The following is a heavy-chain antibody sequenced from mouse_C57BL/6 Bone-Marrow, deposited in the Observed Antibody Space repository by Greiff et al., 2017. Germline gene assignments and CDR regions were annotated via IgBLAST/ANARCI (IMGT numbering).Heavy chain of an antibody. D-gene: IGHD3-2*02. J-gene: IGHJ1*03. CDR1: GYTFTSYW. CDR3: ARRYSSSFDV. Sequence: VKLQQPGAELVRPGSSVKLSCKASGYTFTSYWMHWVKQRPIQGLEWIGNIDPSDSETHYNQKFKDKATLTVDKSSSTAYMQLSSLTSEDSAVYYCARRYSSSFDVWGTGTTVTVSS. CDR2: IDPSDSET. V-gene: IGHV1-52*01.